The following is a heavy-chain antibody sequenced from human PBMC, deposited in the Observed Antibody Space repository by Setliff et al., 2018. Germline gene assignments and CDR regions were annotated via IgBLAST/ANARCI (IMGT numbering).Heavy chain of an antibody. D-gene: IGHD3-3*01. CDR3: RFWSGYYKNDY. V-gene: IGHV4-34*01. J-gene: IGHJ4*02. CDR1: GGSFSDYY. CDR2: INHSGST. Sequence: SETLSLTCTVYGGSFSDYYWGWVRQPPGKGLEWIGEINHSGSTNYIPSLKSRLTISVDTSKNQSSLKLSSVTAADTAMYYCRFWSGYYKNDYWGQGTLVTV.